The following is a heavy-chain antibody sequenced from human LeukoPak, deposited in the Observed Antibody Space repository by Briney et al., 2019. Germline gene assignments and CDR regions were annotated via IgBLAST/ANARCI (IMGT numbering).Heavy chain of an antibody. D-gene: IGHD3-22*01. CDR1: GDSFSSNNY. CDR3: ARNAGYSDLNY. J-gene: IGHJ4*02. Sequence: PSETLSLTCTVSGDSFSSNNYWTWVRQPAGKGLEWIGEIYRSGATNYSPSLRGRVTVSLDKSKNQFSLRLNSVTAADTAIYYCARNAGYSDLNYWGQGVLVTVSS. V-gene: IGHV4-4*02. CDR2: IYRSGAT.